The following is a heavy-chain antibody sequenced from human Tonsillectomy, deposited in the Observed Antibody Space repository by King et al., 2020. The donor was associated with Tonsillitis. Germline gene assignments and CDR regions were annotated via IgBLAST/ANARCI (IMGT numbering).Heavy chain of an antibody. CDR2: MYYSGRA. CDR1: GGPVRSGDHY. CDR3: ARGESRLYYYGMGV. Sequence: VQLQESGPGLVKPSETLSLTCTVSGGPVRSGDHYWSWIRQPPGKGLEWVGNMYYSGRAYYNPSLKSRVTISVETTKNQFSLRLSSVTAADSAVYYCARGESRLYYYGMGVWGQGTTVTVSS. D-gene: IGHD6-13*01. J-gene: IGHJ6*02. V-gene: IGHV4-30-4*01.